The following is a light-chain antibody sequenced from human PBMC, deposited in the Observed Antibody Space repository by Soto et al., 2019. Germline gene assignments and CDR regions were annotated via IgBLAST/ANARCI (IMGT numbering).Light chain of an antibody. Sequence: EILVTQSPATLSVSRWGRATLSCRASQSISDTLAWYQQKPGQAPRLLIYGASTRAPGFPARFSGSGSGTDFTLTISRLEPEDFAVYYCQHYGSSPTFGQGTKVDI. CDR3: QHYGSSPT. CDR1: QSISDT. CDR2: GAS. V-gene: IGKV3-20*01. J-gene: IGKJ1*01.